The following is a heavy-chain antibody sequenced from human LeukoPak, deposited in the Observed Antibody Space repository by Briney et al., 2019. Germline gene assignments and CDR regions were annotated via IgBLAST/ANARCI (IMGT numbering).Heavy chain of an antibody. CDR3: ARTLLGELLYFDY. V-gene: IGHV1-69*13. Sequence: ASVKVSCKASGGTFSSYAISWVRQAPGQGLEWMGGIIPIFGTANYAQKFQGRVTITADESTSTAYMELSSLRSEDTAVYYCARTLLGELLYFDYWGQGTLVTVSS. D-gene: IGHD3-10*01. CDR1: GGTFSSYA. J-gene: IGHJ4*02. CDR2: IIPIFGTA.